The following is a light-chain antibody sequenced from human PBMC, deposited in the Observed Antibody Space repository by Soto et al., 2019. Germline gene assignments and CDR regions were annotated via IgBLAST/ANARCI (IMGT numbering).Light chain of an antibody. CDR2: EVS. CDR3: SSDTVNTPLFV. J-gene: IGLJ1*01. V-gene: IGLV2-14*01. CDR1: SSDVGGYNY. Sequence: QSALTQPASVSGSDGQSITISCTGTSSDVGGYNYVSWYQQRPGKDPKLMIFEVSNRPSGVSNRFSGSKSDNTATLTISGLQCDDEADYYCSSDTVNTPLFVFASGTELTVL.